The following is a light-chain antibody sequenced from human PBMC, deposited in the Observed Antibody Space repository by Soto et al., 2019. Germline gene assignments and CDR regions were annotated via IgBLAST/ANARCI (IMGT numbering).Light chain of an antibody. CDR1: SSDIGAYIY. CDR3: SSYAGSSNV. CDR2: EVS. Sequence: QSALTQPPSASGSPGQSVTISCTGTSSDIGAYIYVSWYQQHPGKAPKLMISEVSRRPSGVPERFSGSKSGNTASLTVSGLQAEDEADYYCSSYAGSSNVFGTGTKLTV. V-gene: IGLV2-8*01. J-gene: IGLJ1*01.